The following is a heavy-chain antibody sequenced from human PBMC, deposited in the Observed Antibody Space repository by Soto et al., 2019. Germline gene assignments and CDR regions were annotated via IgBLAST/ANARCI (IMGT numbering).Heavy chain of an antibody. J-gene: IGHJ6*02. CDR3: AGPKDTAMVTGSYYYGMDV. V-gene: IGHV1-69*13. D-gene: IGHD5-18*01. Sequence: SVKVSCKASVGTFSSYAISWVRQAPGQGLDWMGGIIPIFGTANYAQKFQGRVTITADESTSTAYMELSSLRSEDTAVYYCAGPKDTAMVTGSYYYGMDVWGQGTTVTVSS. CDR2: IIPIFGTA. CDR1: VGTFSSYA.